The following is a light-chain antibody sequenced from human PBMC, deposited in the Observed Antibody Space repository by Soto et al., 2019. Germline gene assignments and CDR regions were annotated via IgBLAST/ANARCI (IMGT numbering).Light chain of an antibody. CDR2: EVS. CDR3: SSYAGSNNFV. CDR1: SSDVGGYNY. V-gene: IGLV2-8*01. Sequence: QSVLTQPASASGPPGQSVTISCTGTSSDVGGYNYVSWYQQHPGKAPKLMIYEVSERPSGVPDRFSGSKSSNTASLTVSGLQAEDEADYYCSSYAGSNNFVFGTGTKVTVL. J-gene: IGLJ1*01.